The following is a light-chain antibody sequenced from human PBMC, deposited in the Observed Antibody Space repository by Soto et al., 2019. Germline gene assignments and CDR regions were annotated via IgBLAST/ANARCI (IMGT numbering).Light chain of an antibody. Sequence: AIQLTQSPSSLSASVGDRVTITCRASQGIGSNLAWYHQKPGKPPKLLIYDASSLESGVPSRFSGSGFGTAFTLTISSLQTEDFATYYCQQFSFLPVSFGGGTRVE. V-gene: IGKV1-13*02. CDR2: DAS. J-gene: IGKJ4*01. CDR3: QQFSFLPVS. CDR1: QGIGSN.